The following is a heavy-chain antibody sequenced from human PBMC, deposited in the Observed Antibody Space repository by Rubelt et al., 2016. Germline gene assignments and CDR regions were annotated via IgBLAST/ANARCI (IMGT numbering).Heavy chain of an antibody. V-gene: IGHV4-4*07. CDR1: GGSISDYH. Sequence: QVKLQESGPGLVKPSETLSLTCTVSGGSISDYHWSWIRQPAGKGLEWIGRIHTSGSTNYNPSFKSRVTMSVDTSKSKFSRKLRPGTAADTAVYYWATAPRGKAYFDFWARGTLVTVSS. CDR2: IHTSGST. CDR3: ATAPRGKAYFDF. D-gene: IGHD3-10*01. J-gene: IGHJ2*01.